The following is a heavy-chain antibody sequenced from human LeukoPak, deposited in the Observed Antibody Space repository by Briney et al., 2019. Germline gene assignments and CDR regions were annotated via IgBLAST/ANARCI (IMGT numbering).Heavy chain of an antibody. CDR2: IYKTGST. J-gene: IGHJ4*02. CDR1: GGSISNYY. D-gene: IGHD3-22*01. CDR3: ARETGSGYYYDPSSEYYFDH. V-gene: IGHV4-59*01. Sequence: SETPSLTCTVSGGSISNYYWSWIRQPPGKALEWIGNIYKTGSTNYNPSLKSRLTISVDTSKNQFSLKLNFVTPADTAVYYCARETGSGYYYDPSSEYYFDHWGQGTLVTVSS.